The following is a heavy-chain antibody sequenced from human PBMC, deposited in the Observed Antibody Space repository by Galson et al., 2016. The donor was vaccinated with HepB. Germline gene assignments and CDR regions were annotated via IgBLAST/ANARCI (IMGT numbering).Heavy chain of an antibody. CDR2: IDPRDSFT. CDR1: GYSFSSFW. D-gene: IGHD3-10*01. V-gene: IGHV5-10-1*01. J-gene: IGHJ5*02. CDR3: ARRGDSLWFDP. Sequence: QSGAEVKKPGESLRVSCQGSGYSFSSFWIIWVRQMPGKGLEWLGRIDPRDSFTKYSPSFEGHVNISVDMSMITAYLHWGSLKASDTAMYYCARRGDSLWFDPWGQGTLVTVSS.